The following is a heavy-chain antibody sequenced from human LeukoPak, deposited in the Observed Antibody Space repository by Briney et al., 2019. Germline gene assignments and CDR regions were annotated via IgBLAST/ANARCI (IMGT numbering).Heavy chain of an antibody. V-gene: IGHV3-23*01. Sequence: GGSLRLSCAASGFTFSSYGMTWVRQAPGKGLEWVSVISGSGGSTYYADSVKGRFTISRDNSKNTLYLQMNSLRPEDTAFYYCAKDVQMTSNDYYNYFDYWGQGTLVTVSS. D-gene: IGHD3-22*01. J-gene: IGHJ4*02. CDR3: AKDVQMTSNDYYNYFDY. CDR2: ISGSGGST. CDR1: GFTFSSYG.